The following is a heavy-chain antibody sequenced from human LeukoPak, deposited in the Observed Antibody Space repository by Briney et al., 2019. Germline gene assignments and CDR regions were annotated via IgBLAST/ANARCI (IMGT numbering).Heavy chain of an antibody. CDR1: GFTSSSYG. CDR2: LRYDGTNK. D-gene: IGHD2-2*01. V-gene: IGHV3-30*02. J-gene: IGHJ4*02. Sequence: GSLRLSCAASGFTSSSYGMHWVRQAPGKGLEWVAFLRYDGTNKYYADSVKGRFTISRDNSKNTLFLQMNSLRTEDTAVYYCAKAEYQLENFDYWGQGTLVTVSS. CDR3: AKAEYQLENFDY.